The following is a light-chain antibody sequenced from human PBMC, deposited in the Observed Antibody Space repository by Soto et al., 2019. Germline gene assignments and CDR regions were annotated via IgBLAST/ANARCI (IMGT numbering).Light chain of an antibody. J-gene: IGKJ1*01. CDR3: QHYNSYSEA. CDR2: KAS. V-gene: IGKV1-5*03. CDR1: QTISSW. Sequence: DTQMTQSPSTLSGSVGDRVTITSRASQTISSWLAWYQQKPGKAPKLLIYKASTLKSGVPSRFSGSGSGTEFTLTISSLQPDDFATYYCQHYNSYSEAFGQGTKVELK.